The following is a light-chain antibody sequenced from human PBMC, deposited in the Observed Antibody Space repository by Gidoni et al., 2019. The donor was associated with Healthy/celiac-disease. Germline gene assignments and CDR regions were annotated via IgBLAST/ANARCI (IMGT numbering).Light chain of an antibody. CDR3: QSYDRSLSGSV. Sequence: QSVLTQPHSVSGAPGQRVTISCTGSSSNIGAGYDVHWYQQLPGPATKLLIYGNSNRPSGVPDRFSGSKSGTSASLAITGLQAEDEADYYGQSYDRSLSGSVFGTGTKVTVL. J-gene: IGLJ1*01. CDR1: SSNIGAGYD. CDR2: GNS. V-gene: IGLV1-40*01.